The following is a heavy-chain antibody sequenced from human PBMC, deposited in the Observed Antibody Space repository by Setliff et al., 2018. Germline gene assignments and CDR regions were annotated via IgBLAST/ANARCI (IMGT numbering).Heavy chain of an antibody. CDR2: INNYSFKT. CDR1: GYTFTNYG. Sequence: ASVKVSCKTSGYTFTNYGITWVRQAPGQGLEWMGWINNYSFKTNYPQKFLGRFTVTTDTSTGTAYMELGSLTSDDTAIYYCARTNFYVSSGYYYAPDYWGPGTLVTVSS. J-gene: IGHJ4*02. V-gene: IGHV1-18*01. CDR3: ARTNFYVSSGYYYAPDY. D-gene: IGHD3-22*01.